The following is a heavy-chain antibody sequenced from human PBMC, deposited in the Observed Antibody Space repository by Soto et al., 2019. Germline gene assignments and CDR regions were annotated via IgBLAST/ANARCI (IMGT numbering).Heavy chain of an antibody. D-gene: IGHD6-13*01. CDR1: GFTFSSYA. J-gene: IGHJ4*02. CDR2: ISTDGRDK. CDR3: AKDHDLAAAGYYFDY. V-gene: IGHV3-30*01. Sequence: QVQLVESGGGVVQPGRSLRLSCAASGFTFSSYAMHWVRQAPGKGLEWVAVISTDGRDKYHADSVKGRFTISRDNSKNTLFVQMNSLRPEDTAVYYCAKDHDLAAAGYYFDYWGQGTLVTVSS.